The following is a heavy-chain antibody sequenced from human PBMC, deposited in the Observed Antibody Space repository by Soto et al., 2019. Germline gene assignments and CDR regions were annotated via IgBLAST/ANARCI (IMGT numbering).Heavy chain of an antibody. V-gene: IGHV1-18*01. Sequence: QVQLVQSGAEVKKPGASVKVSCKASGYTFTSYGISWVRQAPGQGLEWMGWISAYNGNTNYAQKLQGRVTMTTDTSTSTAYMELRSLRSDDTAVYYCARDSRYDYVWGSYRPRMIDYWGQGTLVTVSS. CDR2: ISAYNGNT. J-gene: IGHJ4*02. CDR1: GYTFTSYG. D-gene: IGHD3-16*02. CDR3: ARDSRYDYVWGSYRPRMIDY.